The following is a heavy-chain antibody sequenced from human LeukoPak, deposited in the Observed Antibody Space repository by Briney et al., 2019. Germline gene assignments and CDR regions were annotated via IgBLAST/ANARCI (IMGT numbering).Heavy chain of an antibody. Sequence: GGSLRLSCAASGFTFSSYWMSWVRQAPGKGLEWVANIKRDGSEKYYVDSVKGRFTISRDNTRDSLYLQMNSLRAEDTAVYYCARHMERWQQFTRSLDYWGQGTLVTVSS. CDR1: GFTFSSYW. J-gene: IGHJ4*02. D-gene: IGHD5-24*01. V-gene: IGHV3-7*01. CDR2: IKRDGSEK. CDR3: ARHMERWQQFTRSLDY.